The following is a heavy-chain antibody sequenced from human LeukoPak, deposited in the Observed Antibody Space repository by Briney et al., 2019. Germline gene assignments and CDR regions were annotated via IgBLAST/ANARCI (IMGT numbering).Heavy chain of an antibody. CDR3: ARTHGYYDILTGYYPDAFDI. J-gene: IGHJ3*02. Sequence: GGSLRLSCAASGFIFNNYGMYWVRRAPGKGLEWVSVIYSGGSTYYADSVKGRFTISRDNSKNTLYLQMNSLRAEDTAVYYCARTHGYYDILTGYYPDAFDIWGQGRMVTVSS. CDR1: GFIFNNYG. D-gene: IGHD3-9*01. CDR2: IYSGGST. V-gene: IGHV3-66*01.